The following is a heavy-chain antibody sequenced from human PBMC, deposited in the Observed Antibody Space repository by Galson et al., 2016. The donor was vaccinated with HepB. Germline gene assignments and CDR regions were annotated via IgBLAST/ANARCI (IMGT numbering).Heavy chain of an antibody. D-gene: IGHD6-13*01. CDR2: ISYDGSIE. Sequence: SLRLSCAASGFTFSSYPMHWVCQAPGKGLEWVAVISYDGSIEYYADSVKGRFTISRDNPKNTVYLQMNSLRPEETAVYYCARGSAAGTWGYGMGVWGQGTTVSVSS. J-gene: IGHJ6*02. CDR3: ARGSAAGTWGYGMGV. V-gene: IGHV3-30*04. CDR1: GFTFSSYP.